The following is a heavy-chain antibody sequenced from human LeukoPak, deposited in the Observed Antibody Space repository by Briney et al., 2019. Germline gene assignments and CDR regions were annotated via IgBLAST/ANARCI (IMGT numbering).Heavy chain of an antibody. V-gene: IGHV3-30*18. CDR3: AKEDEIVGATTGYFDY. CDR1: GFTFSSYG. CDR2: ISYDGSNK. D-gene: IGHD1-26*01. Sequence: GGSLRLSCAASGFTFSSYGMHWVRQAPGKGLEWVAVISYDGSNKYYADSVKGRFTISRDNSKNTLYLQMNSLRAEDTAVYYCAKEDEIVGATTGYFDYWGQGTLVTVSS. J-gene: IGHJ4*02.